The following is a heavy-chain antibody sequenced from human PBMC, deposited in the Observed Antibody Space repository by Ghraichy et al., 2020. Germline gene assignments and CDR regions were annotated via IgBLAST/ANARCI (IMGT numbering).Heavy chain of an antibody. J-gene: IGHJ5*02. CDR1: GFTFSSYS. V-gene: IGHV3-21*01. D-gene: IGHD2-21*01. CDR2: ISSSSSYI. CDR3: ARELGNWDAYCGGDCYPGWFDP. Sequence: GGSLRLSCAASGFTFSSYSMNWVRQAPGKGLEWVSSISSSSSYIYYADSVKGRFTISRDNAKNSLYLQMNSLRAEDTAVYYCARELGNWDAYCGGDCYPGWFDPWGQGTLVTVSS.